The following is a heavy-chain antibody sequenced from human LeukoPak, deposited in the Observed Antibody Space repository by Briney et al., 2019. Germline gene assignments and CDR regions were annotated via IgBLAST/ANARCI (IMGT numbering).Heavy chain of an antibody. Sequence: PRASVKVSCKASGYTFTGYYMHWVRQAPGQGLEWMGWINPNSGGTNYAQKLQGRVTMTTDTSTSTAYMELRSLRSDDTAVYYCARSAMYYDFWSGYSFYFDYWGQGTLVTVSS. CDR3: ARSAMYYDFWSGYSFYFDY. J-gene: IGHJ4*02. V-gene: IGHV1-2*02. D-gene: IGHD3-3*01. CDR2: INPNSGGT. CDR1: GYTFTGYY.